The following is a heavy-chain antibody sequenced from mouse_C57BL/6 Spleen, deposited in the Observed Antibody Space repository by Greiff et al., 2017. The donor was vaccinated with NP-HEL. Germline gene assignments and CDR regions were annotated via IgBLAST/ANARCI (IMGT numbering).Heavy chain of an antibody. CDR2: IYPGDGDT. D-gene: IGHD2-4*01. Sequence: QVQLQQSGAELVKPGASVKISCKASGYAFSSYWMNWVKQRPGKGLEWIGQIYPGDGDTNYNGKFKGKATLTADKSSSTAYMQLSSLTSEDSAVYFCARMIYYDYDGYYFDYWGQGTTLTVSS. CDR3: ARMIYYDYDGYYFDY. V-gene: IGHV1-80*01. CDR1: GYAFSSYW. J-gene: IGHJ2*01.